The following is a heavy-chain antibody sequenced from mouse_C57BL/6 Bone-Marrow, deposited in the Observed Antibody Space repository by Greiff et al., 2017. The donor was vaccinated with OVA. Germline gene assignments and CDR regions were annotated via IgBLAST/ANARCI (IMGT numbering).Heavy chain of an antibody. CDR1: GYAFSSYW. CDR2: IYPGDGDT. V-gene: IGHV1-80*01. Sequence: VQLQESGAELVKPGASVKISCKASGYAFSSYWMNWVKQRPGKGLEWIGQIYPGDGDTNYNGKFKGKATLTADKSSSTAYMQLSSLTSEDSAVYFCARTPLPLYYAMDYWGQGTSVTVSS. CDR3: ARTPLPLYYAMDY. J-gene: IGHJ4*01.